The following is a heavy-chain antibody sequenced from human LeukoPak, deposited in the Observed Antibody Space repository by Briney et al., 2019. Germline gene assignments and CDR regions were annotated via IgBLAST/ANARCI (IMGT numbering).Heavy chain of an antibody. V-gene: IGHV4-34*01. D-gene: IGHD6-13*01. Sequence: MPSETLSLTCAVYGGSLSAYYWTWIRQPPGKGLEWIGEINHGGGTNYNPSLKSRVTISVDTSKNQFSLKLSSVTAADTAVYYCARDGKGSTWYYAFDIWGQGTLVTVSS. J-gene: IGHJ3*02. CDR2: INHGGGT. CDR1: GGSLSAYY. CDR3: ARDGKGSTWYYAFDI.